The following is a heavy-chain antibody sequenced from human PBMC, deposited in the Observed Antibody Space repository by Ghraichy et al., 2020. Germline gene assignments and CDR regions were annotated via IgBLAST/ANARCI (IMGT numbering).Heavy chain of an antibody. CDR1: GFTFDDFG. D-gene: IGHD6-19*01. CDR3: ARLGYSSGWNDAFDI. CDR2: INWNGGST. Sequence: GGSLRLSCAASGFTFDDFGMSWVRQAPGKGLEWVSGINWNGGSTGYADSVKGRFTISRDNAKNSLYLQVNSLRAEDTAFYYCARLGYSSGWNDAFDIWGQETMVTVSS. J-gene: IGHJ3*02. V-gene: IGHV3-20*04.